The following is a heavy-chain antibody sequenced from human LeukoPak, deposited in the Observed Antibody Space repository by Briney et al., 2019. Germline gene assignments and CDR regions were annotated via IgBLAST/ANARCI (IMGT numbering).Heavy chain of an antibody. J-gene: IGHJ6*02. V-gene: IGHV3-74*01. D-gene: IGHD5-18*01. Sequence: PGGSLRLSCAASGFTFSTSWMHWVRQAPGKGLVWVSSINSDGSSPSYADSLKGRFTISRDNAKNALYLQMNSLRAEDTAVYYCARDAVDTANAVWGQGTTVTVSS. CDR2: INSDGSSP. CDR3: ARDAVDTANAV. CDR1: GFTFSTSW.